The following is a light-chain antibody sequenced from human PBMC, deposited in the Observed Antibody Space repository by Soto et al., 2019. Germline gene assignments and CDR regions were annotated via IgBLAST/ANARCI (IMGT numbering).Light chain of an antibody. CDR1: QSVSSSY. J-gene: IGKJ1*01. Sequence: EIVLTQSPGTLSLSPGERATLSCRASQSVSSSYLAWYQQKPGQAPRLLIYGASSRATGIPDRFSGSGSGTDFTLTISRLEPEDFAVYYCQQYGRSPTWTFGQGPKVDIK. CDR2: GAS. V-gene: IGKV3-20*01. CDR3: QQYGRSPTWT.